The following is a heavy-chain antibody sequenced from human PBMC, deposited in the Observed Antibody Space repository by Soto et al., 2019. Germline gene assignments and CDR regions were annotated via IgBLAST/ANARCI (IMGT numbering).Heavy chain of an antibody. V-gene: IGHV4-61*01. J-gene: IGHJ4*02. D-gene: IGHD3-9*01. Sequence: PSETLSLTCTVSGGSVSSGSYYWSWIRQPPGKGLEWIGYIYYSGSTNYNPSLKSRVTISVDTSKNQFSLKLSSVTAADTAVYYCARSGTYYDILTGLVLDYWGQGTLVTVSS. CDR3: ARSGTYYDILTGLVLDY. CDR2: IYYSGST. CDR1: GGSVSSGSYY.